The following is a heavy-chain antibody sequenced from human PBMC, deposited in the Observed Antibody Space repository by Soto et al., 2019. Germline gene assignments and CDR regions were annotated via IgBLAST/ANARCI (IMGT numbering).Heavy chain of an antibody. V-gene: IGHV3-48*02. CDR3: ARQPRPATGNSYYSGLDV. D-gene: IGHD6-13*01. CDR1: GFTFGSTS. CDR2: ISKSSSTR. Sequence: VGSLRLSCAVSGFTFGSTSMTWVRQAPGKGLEWISYISKSSSTRYYADSVKGRFTISRDNAKNELYLQMNSLRDEDTAVYYCARQPRPATGNSYYSGLDVWGLGTTVTVSS. J-gene: IGHJ6*02.